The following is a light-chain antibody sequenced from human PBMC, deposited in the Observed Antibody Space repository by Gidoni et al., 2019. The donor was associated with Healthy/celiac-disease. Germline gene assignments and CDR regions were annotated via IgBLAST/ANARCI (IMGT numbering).Light chain of an antibody. CDR3: QQYNNWPMYT. V-gene: IGKV3-15*01. Sequence: EIVMTQSPATLSVSPGERATLSCRAGQSVSSNLAWYQQKPGQAPRLLIYGASTRATVIPARFSGSGSGTEFTLTISSLQSEDFAVYYCQQYNNWPMYTFGQGTKLEIK. CDR2: GAS. J-gene: IGKJ2*01. CDR1: QSVSSN.